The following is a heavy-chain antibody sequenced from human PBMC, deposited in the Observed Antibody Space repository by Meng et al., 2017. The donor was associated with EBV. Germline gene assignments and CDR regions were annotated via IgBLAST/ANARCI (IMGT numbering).Heavy chain of an antibody. V-gene: IGHV4-4*02. CDR1: SGFIVCVHG. J-gene: IGHJ4*02. CDR3: SKNGAYCLES. Sequence: VERSVHLWRVCSSASGFIVCVHGSWWCREPPGKGLRWMGEFHPGIGPTQNPSHKARVTTSVDTSMPQVSLQLTSVCAADTAVDYCSKNGAYCLESWGQGTLVTVSS. D-gene: IGHD2-21*01. CDR2: FHPGIGP.